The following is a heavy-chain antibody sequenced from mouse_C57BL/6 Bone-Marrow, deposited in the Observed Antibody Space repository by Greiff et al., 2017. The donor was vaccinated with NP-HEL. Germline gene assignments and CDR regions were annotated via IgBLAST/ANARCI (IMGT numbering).Heavy chain of an antibody. J-gene: IGHJ4*01. CDR3: ARDDYYGSSYCAMDY. D-gene: IGHD1-1*01. Sequence: EVMLVESGGGLVKPGGSLKLSCAASGFTFSSYAMSWVRQTPEKRLEWVATISDGGSYTYYPDNGKGRFTISRDNAKNNLYLQMSHLKSEDTAMYYWARDDYYGSSYCAMDYWGQGTSVTVSS. CDR1: GFTFSSYA. V-gene: IGHV5-4*01. CDR2: ISDGGSYT.